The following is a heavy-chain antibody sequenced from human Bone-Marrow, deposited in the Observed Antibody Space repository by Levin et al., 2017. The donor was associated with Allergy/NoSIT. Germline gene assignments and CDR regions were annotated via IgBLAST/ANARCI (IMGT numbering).Heavy chain of an antibody. Sequence: PGESLKISCAASGFTFRTAWMSWVRQAPGKGLEWVGRIKNKAHGGTADYAAPVKGRFSISRDDSKTTLYLQMNSLKTEDTAVYYCTTGYITSYDYYGMDVWGQGTTVTVSS. CDR3: TTGYITSYDYYGMDV. CDR2: IKNKAHGGTA. J-gene: IGHJ6*02. V-gene: IGHV3-15*01. D-gene: IGHD2-2*01. CDR1: GFTFRTAW.